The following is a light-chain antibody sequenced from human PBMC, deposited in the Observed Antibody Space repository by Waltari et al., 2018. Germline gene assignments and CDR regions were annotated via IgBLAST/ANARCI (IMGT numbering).Light chain of an antibody. CDR3: QQYNDWPPGYT. Sequence: EIVMTQSPGTLSVSPGERATLSCRASQSVSSNLAWYQQKPGQAPRLLIHDASTRATGVPARFSGSWSVTEFTLTISSLQSEDFAVYYCQQYNDWPPGYTFGQGTKLEI. V-gene: IGKV3-15*01. J-gene: IGKJ2*01. CDR2: DAS. CDR1: QSVSSN.